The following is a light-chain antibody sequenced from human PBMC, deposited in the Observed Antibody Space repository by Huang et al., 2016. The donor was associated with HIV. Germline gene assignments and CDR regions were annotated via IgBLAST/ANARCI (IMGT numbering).Light chain of an antibody. CDR1: QSLIHSNGNTY. CDR3: MQGTHLFT. J-gene: IGKJ4*01. Sequence: VVLTQSPLYLSVTLGQPASISCRTSQSLIHSNGNTYLNWFQQRPGQSPRRLISQVSRRDSGVPDRFSGSVSGTDFTLKISRVETEDVGVYYCMQGTHLFTFGGGTRVDIK. CDR2: QVS. V-gene: IGKV2-30*02.